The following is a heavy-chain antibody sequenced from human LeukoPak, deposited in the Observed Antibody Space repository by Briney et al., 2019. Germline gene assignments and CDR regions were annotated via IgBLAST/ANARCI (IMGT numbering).Heavy chain of an antibody. CDR1: GFTFSNHG. Sequence: GGSLRLSCAASGFTFSNHGMSWVRQAPGKGLEWVSVISGSGGSTYYADSVKGRFTISRDNSKNTLYLQMNSLRAEDTAVYYCAKGSTATHLYYYYYYMDVWGKGTTVTISS. D-gene: IGHD5/OR15-5a*01. CDR2: ISGSGGST. J-gene: IGHJ6*03. CDR3: AKGSTATHLYYYYYYMDV. V-gene: IGHV3-23*01.